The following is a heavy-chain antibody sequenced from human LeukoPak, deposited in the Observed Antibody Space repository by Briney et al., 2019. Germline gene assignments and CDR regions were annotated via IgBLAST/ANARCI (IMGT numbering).Heavy chain of an antibody. CDR2: ISSNGGST. CDR1: GFTFSSYA. CDR3: ARAVRIAAREDWFDP. V-gene: IGHV3-64*01. D-gene: IGHD6-6*01. J-gene: IGHJ5*02. Sequence: GGSLRLSCAASGFTFSSYAMHWVRQAPGKGLEYVTAISSNGGSTYYANSVKGRFTISRDNSKNTLYLQMGSLRAEDMAVYYCARAVRIAAREDWFDPWGQGTLVTVSS.